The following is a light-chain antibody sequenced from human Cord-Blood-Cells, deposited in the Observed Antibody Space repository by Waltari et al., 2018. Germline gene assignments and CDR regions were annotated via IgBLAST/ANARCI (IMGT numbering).Light chain of an antibody. CDR2: AAS. V-gene: IGKV1-NL1*01. Sequence: DIQMTQSPSSLSASVGDRVTITCRASQGISNSLAWYQQKPGKAPKLLLYAASRLESGVPSRFSGSGSGTDYTLTISILQPEDFATYYCQQYYSTPITFGQGTRLEIK. J-gene: IGKJ5*01. CDR1: QGISNS. CDR3: QQYYSTPIT.